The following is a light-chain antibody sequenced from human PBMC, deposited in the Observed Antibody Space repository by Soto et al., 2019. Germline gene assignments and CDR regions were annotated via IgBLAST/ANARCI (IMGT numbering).Light chain of an antibody. CDR2: DNN. CDR3: GTWDTSLSAGV. V-gene: IGLV1-51*01. J-gene: IGLJ3*02. CDR1: NSTIGKNY. Sequence: QSVLTQPPSVSAAPGQEVTISCSGSNSTIGKNYVSWYQQIPGTAPKLLIYDNNKRPSGIPDRLAAAKSGASATLGITGLQTGDEADYYGGTWDTSLSAGVFGGGSKVTVL.